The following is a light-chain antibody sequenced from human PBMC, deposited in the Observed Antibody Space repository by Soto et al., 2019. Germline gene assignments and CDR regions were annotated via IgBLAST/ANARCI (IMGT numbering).Light chain of an antibody. CDR1: SSDVGCYNH. CDR2: DVT. CDR3: NSYTSTNTLV. Sequence: QSALTQPASVSGSPGQSITISCTGTSSDVGCYNHVSWYQQHPGKAPKLMIYDVTDRPSGVSNRFSGSKSGNTASLAISGLQAEDGADYYCNSYTSTNTLVFGGGTTLTVL. J-gene: IGLJ2*01. V-gene: IGLV2-14*03.